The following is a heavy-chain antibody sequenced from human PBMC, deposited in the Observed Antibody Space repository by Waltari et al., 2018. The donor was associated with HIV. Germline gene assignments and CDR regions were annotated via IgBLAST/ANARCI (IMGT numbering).Heavy chain of an antibody. CDR1: VCSIRRGGYF. J-gene: IGHJ5*02. D-gene: IGHD1-26*01. V-gene: IGHV4-31*03. Sequence: QEQLQESGPGLVKPSQTLSLTCPVSVCSIRRGGYFWIWIRQLPGKGLEWIGYISYIGSTFYNPSLRSRVTMSVDTSKIQFSLKLTSVTAADTAVYYCARGTTYAVGWFDPWGQGTQVTVSS. CDR2: ISYIGST. CDR3: ARGTTYAVGWFDP.